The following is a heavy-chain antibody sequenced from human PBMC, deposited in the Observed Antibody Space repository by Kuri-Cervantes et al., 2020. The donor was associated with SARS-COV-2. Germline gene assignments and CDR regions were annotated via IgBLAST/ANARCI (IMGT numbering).Heavy chain of an antibody. Sequence: GESLKISCAASGFTFSNAWMSWVRQAPGKGLEWVGRIKSKTDGGTTDYAAPVKGRFTISRDNSKNTLYLRMNSLRAEDTAVYYCASEDNIMDYWGQGTLVTVSS. CDR2: IKSKTDGGTT. CDR1: GFTFSNAW. CDR3: ASEDNIMDY. V-gene: IGHV3-15*01. D-gene: IGHD3-16*01. J-gene: IGHJ4*02.